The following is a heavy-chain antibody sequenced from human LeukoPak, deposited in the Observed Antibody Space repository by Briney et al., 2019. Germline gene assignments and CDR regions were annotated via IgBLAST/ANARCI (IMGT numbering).Heavy chain of an antibody. CDR3: ARWEYNTSFYLSY. Sequence: AESLMISCKGSGYSFISYWIGWVGHMPGKGLEWMGIIYPGDSDTRYSPSFQSHLSISADKSISTAYLQSSSLKASDTARYYCARWEYNTSFYLSYWGQGTLVTVSS. CDR1: GYSFISYW. V-gene: IGHV5-51*01. CDR2: IYPGDSDT. J-gene: IGHJ4*02. D-gene: IGHD6-6*01.